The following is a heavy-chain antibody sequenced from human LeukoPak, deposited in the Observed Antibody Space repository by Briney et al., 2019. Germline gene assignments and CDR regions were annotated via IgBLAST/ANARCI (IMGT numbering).Heavy chain of an antibody. D-gene: IGHD3-10*01. Sequence: PSQTLSLTCNVSGGSISSYYWSWIRQPPGKGLAWIGYIHYNGSANYNPSLKSQSTISVDTSKNQCPLKLGYVSAADAAGYYWARSYGSGSPCDLWGRGTLVSVSS. CDR3: ARSYGSGSPCDL. V-gene: IGHV4-59*01. CDR1: GGSISSYY. CDR2: IHYNGSA. J-gene: IGHJ2*01.